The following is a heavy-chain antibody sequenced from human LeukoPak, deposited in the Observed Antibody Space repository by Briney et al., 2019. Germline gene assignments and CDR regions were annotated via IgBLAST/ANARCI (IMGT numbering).Heavy chain of an antibody. CDR2: IYTSGST. Sequence: PSETLSLTCTVSGGSINSGSYYWSWIRQPAGKGLEWIGRIYTSGSTNYNPSLKSRVTISVDTSKNQFSLKLSSVTAADTAVYYCARGGLAVAGTRKAFDIWGQGTMVTVSS. CDR1: GGSINSGSYY. CDR3: ARGGLAVAGTRKAFDI. D-gene: IGHD6-19*01. V-gene: IGHV4-61*02. J-gene: IGHJ3*02.